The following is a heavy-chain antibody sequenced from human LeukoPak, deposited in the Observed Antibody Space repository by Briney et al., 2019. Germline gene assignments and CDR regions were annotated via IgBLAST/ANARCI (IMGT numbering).Heavy chain of an antibody. CDR3: ARDESGTPR. J-gene: IGHJ4*02. Sequence: PSETLSLTCTVSGGSISSYYWSWIRQPPGKGLEWIGYIYHSGSTYYNPSLKSRVTISVDTSKNQFSLKLSSVTAADTAVYYCARDESGTPRWGQGTLVTVSS. CDR1: GGSISSYY. V-gene: IGHV4-59*08. CDR2: IYHSGST. D-gene: IGHD3-10*01.